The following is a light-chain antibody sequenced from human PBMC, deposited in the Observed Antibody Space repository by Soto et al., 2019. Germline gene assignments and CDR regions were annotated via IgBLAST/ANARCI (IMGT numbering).Light chain of an antibody. J-gene: IGKJ4*01. V-gene: IGKV1-13*02. CDR2: DAS. CDR3: QQYNSYSILT. Sequence: AIQLTQSPSSLSASVGDRVTITCRASQGISSALAWYQQKPGKAPKLLIYDASSLESGVPSRFSGSGSGTDFTLTISSLQPDDFATYYCQQYNSYSILTFGGGTKVDIK. CDR1: QGISSA.